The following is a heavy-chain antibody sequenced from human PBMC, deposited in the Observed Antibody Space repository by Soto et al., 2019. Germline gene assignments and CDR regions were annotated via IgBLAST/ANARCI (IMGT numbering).Heavy chain of an antibody. CDR2: INPNSGGT. D-gene: IGHD2-15*01. Sequence: ASVKVSCKASGYTFTGYYMHWVRQAPGQGLEWMGWINPNSGGTNYAQKFQGWVTMTRDTSISTAYMELSRLRSDDTAVYYCARASHIVVVVAATRGAFDIWGQGTMVTVS. V-gene: IGHV1-2*04. CDR3: ARASHIVVVVAATRGAFDI. CDR1: GYTFTGYY. J-gene: IGHJ3*02.